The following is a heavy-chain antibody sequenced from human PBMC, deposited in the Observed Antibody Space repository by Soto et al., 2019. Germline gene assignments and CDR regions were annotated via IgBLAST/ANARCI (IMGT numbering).Heavy chain of an antibody. V-gene: IGHV3-7*05. Sequence: EVQLVESGGGWVQPGGSLRLSCAASGFTFSTSWMSWVRQPPGKGLEWVANINKDGSEKNYVDSVKGRFTISRDTARKSRYLQMNSLRADDTAVYYCATDRYMLFDYWGQGTLVTVSS. D-gene: IGHD2-8*01. CDR2: INKDGSEK. CDR3: ATDRYMLFDY. CDR1: GFTFSTSW. J-gene: IGHJ4*02.